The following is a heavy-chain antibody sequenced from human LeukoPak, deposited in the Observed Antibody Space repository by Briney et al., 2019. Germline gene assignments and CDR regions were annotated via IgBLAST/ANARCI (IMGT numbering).Heavy chain of an antibody. D-gene: IGHD2-21*02. CDR3: AGAYCGGDCYSGRTFDI. Sequence: SETLSLTCTVSGGSISRYYWSWIRQPPGKGLEWIGYISYTGSTTYNSSLKSRVTLSVDKSKNQFSLRLSSVTAADTAVYYCAGAYCGGDCYSGRTFDIWGQGTMVTVSS. J-gene: IGHJ3*02. CDR2: ISYTGST. V-gene: IGHV4-59*12. CDR1: GGSISRYY.